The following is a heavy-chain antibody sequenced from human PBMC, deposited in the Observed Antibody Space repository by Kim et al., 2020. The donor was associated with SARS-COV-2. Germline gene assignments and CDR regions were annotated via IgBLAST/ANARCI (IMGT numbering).Heavy chain of an antibody. Sequence: SETLSLTCAVYGGSFSGYYWSWIRQPPGKGLDWIGEINHSGSTNYNPSLKSRVTISVDTSKNQFSLKLSSVTAADTAVYYCARVVRGYSYANAHWGQGTL. CDR2: INHSGST. D-gene: IGHD5-18*01. CDR1: GGSFSGYY. CDR3: ARVVRGYSYANAH. J-gene: IGHJ4*02. V-gene: IGHV4-34*01.